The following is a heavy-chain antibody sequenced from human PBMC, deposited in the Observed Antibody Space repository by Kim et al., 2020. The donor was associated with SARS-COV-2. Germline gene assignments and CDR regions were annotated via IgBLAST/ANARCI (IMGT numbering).Heavy chain of an antibody. V-gene: IGHV1-69*13. Sequence: SVKVSCKASGGTFSSYAISWVRQAPGQGLAWMGGIIPIFGTANYAQKFQGRVTITADESTSTAYMELSSLRSEDTAVYYCARWGENSDYYDSSGPDAFDIWGQGTMVTVSS. CDR2: IIPIFGTA. CDR1: GGTFSSYA. D-gene: IGHD3-22*01. CDR3: ARWGENSDYYDSSGPDAFDI. J-gene: IGHJ3*02.